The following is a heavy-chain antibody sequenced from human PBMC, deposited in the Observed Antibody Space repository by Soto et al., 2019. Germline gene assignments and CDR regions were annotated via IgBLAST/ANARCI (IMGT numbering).Heavy chain of an antibody. CDR2: ISGSGGST. J-gene: IGHJ6*03. CDR1: GFTFSSYA. CDR3: AKVYKSTPSGYPAYYYYYMDV. Sequence: GGSLRLSCAASGFTFSSYAMSWVRQAPGKGLEWVSAISGSGGSTYYADSVKGRFTISRDNSKNTLYLQMNSLRAEDTAVYYCAKVYKSTPSGYPAYYYYYMDVWGKGTTVTVSS. V-gene: IGHV3-23*01. D-gene: IGHD3-3*01.